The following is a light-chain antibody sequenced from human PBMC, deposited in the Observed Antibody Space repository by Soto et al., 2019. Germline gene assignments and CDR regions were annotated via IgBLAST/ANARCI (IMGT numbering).Light chain of an antibody. CDR1: QDISSY. V-gene: IGKV1-9*01. Sequence: IQLTQSPSSLSASLGDRVTITCGASQDISSYLAWYQQEPGKAPKLLIYAASTLQSGVPSRFSGGGSGTDFTLTISSLQPEDFETYYCQQLNSYPLTFGGGTKVDIK. CDR2: AAS. J-gene: IGKJ4*01. CDR3: QQLNSYPLT.